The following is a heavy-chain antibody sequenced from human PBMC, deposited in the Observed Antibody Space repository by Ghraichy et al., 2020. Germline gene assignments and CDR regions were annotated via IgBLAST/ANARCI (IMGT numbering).Heavy chain of an antibody. CDR1: GGSFSGYY. V-gene: IGHV4-34*01. Sequence: SETLSLTCAVYGGSFSGYYWSWIRQPPGKGLEWIGEINHSGSTNYNPSLKSRVTISVDTSKNQFSLKLSSVTAADTAVYYCARGHLYSSKRHRNYYYYYMDVWGKGTTVTVSS. CDR3: ARGHLYSSKRHRNYYYYYMDV. CDR2: INHSGST. D-gene: IGHD6-13*01. J-gene: IGHJ6*03.